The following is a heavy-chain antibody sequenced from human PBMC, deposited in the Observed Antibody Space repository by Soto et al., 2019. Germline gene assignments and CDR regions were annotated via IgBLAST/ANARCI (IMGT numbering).Heavy chain of an antibody. V-gene: IGHV1-69*02. Sequence: ASVKVSCKASGGTFSSYTISWVRQAPGRGLEWMGRIIPILGIANDAQQFQGSITMTADKSTSSDYMELSSLRSEDTALYSCARLLFCSGDSGSYYSSFGMDVWGQGTPVTVSS. D-gene: IGHD1-26*01. J-gene: IGHJ6*02. CDR2: IIPILGIA. CDR1: GGTFSSYT. CDR3: ARLLFCSGDSGSYYSSFGMDV.